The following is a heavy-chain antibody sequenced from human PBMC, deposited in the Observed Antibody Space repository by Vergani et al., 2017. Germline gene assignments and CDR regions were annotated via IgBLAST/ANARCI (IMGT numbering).Heavy chain of an antibody. CDR3: ARGAQPGY. CDR2: IKQDGSEK. J-gene: IGHJ4*02. Sequence: EVHLVESGGDLVQPGGSLRLPCAASGFTFSDYWMSWLRQTPGKGLEWVAYIKQDGSEKYYVDSVQGRFTISRDNAKDSLYLQMNSLRAEDTAVYYCARGAQPGYWGQGTLVTVSS. V-gene: IGHV3-7*01. CDR1: GFTFSDYW.